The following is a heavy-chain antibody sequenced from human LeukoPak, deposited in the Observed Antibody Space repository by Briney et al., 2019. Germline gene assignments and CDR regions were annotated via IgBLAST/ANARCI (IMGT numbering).Heavy chain of an antibody. CDR2: ISGSGGST. J-gene: IGHJ4*02. CDR1: GFIYNFSTFA. CDR3: AKYRGELLGFDY. D-gene: IGHD1-26*01. Sequence: PGGSLRLSCAGSGFIYNFSTFAMSWVRQAPGKGLEWVSAISGSGGSTYYADSVKGRFTISRDNSKNTLYLQMNSLRAEDTAVYYCAKYRGELLGFDYWGQGTLVTVSS. V-gene: IGHV3-23*01.